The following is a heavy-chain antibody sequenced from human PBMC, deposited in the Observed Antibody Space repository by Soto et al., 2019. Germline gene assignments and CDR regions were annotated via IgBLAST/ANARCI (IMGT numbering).Heavy chain of an antibody. V-gene: IGHV3-53*01. CDR1: GFNVSVNY. Sequence: EVQLVESGGGLIQPGGSLRLSCAASGFNVSVNYMNWVRQAPGKGLEWVSVINGGGSTNYADSVKGRFTISRDTSKNTLYLQMNSLRAEDTAVYYCVRDNSYYGMDVWGQGTTVIVS. CDR2: INGGGST. CDR3: VRDNSYYGMDV. J-gene: IGHJ6*02.